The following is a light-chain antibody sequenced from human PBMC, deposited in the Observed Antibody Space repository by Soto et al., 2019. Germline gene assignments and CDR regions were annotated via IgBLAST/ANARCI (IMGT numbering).Light chain of an antibody. J-gene: IGLJ2*01. Sequence: QSVLTQPPSASATPGQRVTISCSGSTSNIEKFYVYWYQQLPGTAPKLLVYRDNQRPSGVPVRFSGSKSGTSASLAISGLRSDDEADYYCAAWDDSLRGVVFGGGTKLTVL. CDR2: RDN. V-gene: IGLV1-47*01. CDR1: TSNIEKFY. CDR3: AAWDDSLRGVV.